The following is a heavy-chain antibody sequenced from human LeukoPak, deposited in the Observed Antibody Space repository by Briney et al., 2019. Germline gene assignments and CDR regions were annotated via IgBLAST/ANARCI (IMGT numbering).Heavy chain of an antibody. J-gene: IGHJ4*02. CDR2: ISGSDGTT. D-gene: IGHD3-3*01. CDR1: GFTFSVYS. CDR3: AKENTIFGVVTRFDY. V-gene: IGHV3-23*01. Sequence: QTAGSLRLSCAASGFTFSVYSMSWVRQAPGKGLEWVSTISGSDGTTYYADSVKGRFTISRDNSKNTLYLQMSSLRAEDTAVYYCAKENTIFGVVTRFDYWGPGTLLAVSS.